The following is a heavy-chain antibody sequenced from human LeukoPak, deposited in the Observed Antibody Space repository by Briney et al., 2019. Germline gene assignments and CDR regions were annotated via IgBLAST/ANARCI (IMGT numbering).Heavy chain of an antibody. CDR2: ISSSRSYI. CDR1: GFTFSSYS. Sequence: GGSLRLSCAASGFTFSSYSMNWVRQAPGKGLEWVSSISSSRSYIYYADSVKGRFTISRDNAKNSLYLQMNSLRAEDTAVYYCATWPVAPFDYWGQGTLVTVSS. D-gene: IGHD5-12*01. CDR3: ATWPVAPFDY. J-gene: IGHJ4*02. V-gene: IGHV3-21*01.